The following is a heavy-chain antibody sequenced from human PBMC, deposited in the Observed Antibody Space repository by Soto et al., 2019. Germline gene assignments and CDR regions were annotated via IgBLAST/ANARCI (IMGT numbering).Heavy chain of an antibody. CDR2: ISPNSGGT. Sequence: ASVQVCCKASGYTFTGYYRHWVRQAPGQGLEWMGWISPNSGGTNYAQKFQGRVTMTRDTSISTAYMELSRLRSDDTAVYYCARDGDGVDYWGQGTLVTVSS. CDR1: GYTFTGYY. CDR3: ARDGDGVDY. J-gene: IGHJ4*02. V-gene: IGHV1-2*02. D-gene: IGHD4-17*01.